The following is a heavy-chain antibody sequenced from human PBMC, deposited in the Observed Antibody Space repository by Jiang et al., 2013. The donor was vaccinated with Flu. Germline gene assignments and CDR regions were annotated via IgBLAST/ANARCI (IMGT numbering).Heavy chain of an antibody. J-gene: IGHJ4*01. V-gene: IGHV3-7*03. CDR1: GFTFNNYW. D-gene: IGHD1-26*01. CDR3: ARVSSGNYFGDFDC. CDR2: IKQDGSEK. Sequence: VQLLESGGGLVQPGESLRLSCAASGFTFNNYWMSWVRQAPGKGLEWVANIKQDGSEKYYMDSVKGRFTISRDNAKTSLYLQMNSLRVEDTAVYYCARVSSGNYFGDFDCWG.